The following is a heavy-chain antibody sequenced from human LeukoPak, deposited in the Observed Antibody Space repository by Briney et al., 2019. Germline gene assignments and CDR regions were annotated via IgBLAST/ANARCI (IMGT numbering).Heavy chain of an antibody. D-gene: IGHD5-18*01. CDR1: GFTFSSYG. J-gene: IGHJ4*02. V-gene: IGHV3-33*01. Sequence: GGSLRLSCAASGFTFSSYGMHWVRQAPGKGLERVAVIWYDGSNKYYADSVKGRFTISRDNSKNTLYLQMNSLRAEDTAVYYCARGVVRRYSYGLGVFDYWGQGTLVTVSS. CDR3: ARGVVRRYSYGLGVFDY. CDR2: IWYDGSNK.